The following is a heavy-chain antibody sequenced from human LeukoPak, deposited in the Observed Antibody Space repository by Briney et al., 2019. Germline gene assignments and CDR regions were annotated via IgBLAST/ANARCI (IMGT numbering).Heavy chain of an antibody. D-gene: IGHD3-10*01. Sequence: GGSLRLSCAASGFTFSTYGMHWVRQAPGKGLEWVAFIRYDGSNKYYADSVKGRFTISRDNSKNTLYLQMNSLRAEDTAVYYCARDRTMVRGVIKYYYMDVWGKGTTVTVSS. CDR2: IRYDGSNK. J-gene: IGHJ6*03. CDR3: ARDRTMVRGVIKYYYMDV. V-gene: IGHV3-30*02. CDR1: GFTFSTYG.